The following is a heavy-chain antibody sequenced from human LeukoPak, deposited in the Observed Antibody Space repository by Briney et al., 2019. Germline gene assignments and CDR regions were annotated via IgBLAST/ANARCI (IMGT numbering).Heavy chain of an antibody. V-gene: IGHV3-21*01. CDR1: GFTFSSYS. Sequence: PGGSLRLSCAASGFTFSSYSMNWVRQAPGKGLEWASSISSSSSYIYYADSVKGRFTISRDNAKNSLYLQMNSLRAEDTAVYYCARDKAVAGKRFDINYWSQGTLVTVSS. J-gene: IGHJ4*02. CDR3: ARDKAVAGKRFDINY. D-gene: IGHD6-19*01. CDR2: ISSSSSYI.